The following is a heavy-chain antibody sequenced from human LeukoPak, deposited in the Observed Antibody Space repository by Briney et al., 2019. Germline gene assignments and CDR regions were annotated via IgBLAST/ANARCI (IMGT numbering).Heavy chain of an antibody. CDR2: MNPNSNT. CDR1: GYTFTGYY. Sequence: ASVKVSCKASGYTFTGYYMQWVRQAPGQGLEWMGWMNPNSNTGYAQKFQGRVTMTRNTSINTAYMELSSLRSEDTAVYYCARGIRGSYFDYWGQGTLVTVSS. J-gene: IGHJ4*02. V-gene: IGHV1-8*02. D-gene: IGHD1-26*01. CDR3: ARGIRGSYFDY.